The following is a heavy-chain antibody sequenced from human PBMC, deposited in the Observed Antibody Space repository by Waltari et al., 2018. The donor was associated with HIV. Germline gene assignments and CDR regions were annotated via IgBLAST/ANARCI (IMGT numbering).Heavy chain of an antibody. CDR2: ISSSGGTI. CDR3: AREKAVVADY. V-gene: IGHV3-48*03. Sequence: EVQLVESGGGSVQPGGSLRLSCAASGFTFSSYEMNWVRQAPGKGLEWVSYISSSGGTIYYADAVKGRFTIARDNAKRTLDLQMNSLRAEDTAVYYCAREKAVVADYWGQGTLVTVSS. J-gene: IGHJ4*02. CDR1: GFTFSSYE. D-gene: IGHD2-15*01.